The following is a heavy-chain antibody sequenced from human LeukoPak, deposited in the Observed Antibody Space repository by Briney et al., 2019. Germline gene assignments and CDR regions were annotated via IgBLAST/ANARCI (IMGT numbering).Heavy chain of an antibody. CDR1: GYTLTELS. J-gene: IGHJ4*02. V-gene: IGHV1-24*01. D-gene: IGHD3-10*01. CDR3: ATVTPSITMVRGGRYCFDY. CDR2: FDPEDGET. Sequence: GASVKVSCKVSGYTLTELSMHRVRQAPGKGLEWMGGFDPEDGETIYAQKFQGRVTMTEDTSTDTAYMELSSLRSEDTAVYYCATVTPSITMVRGGRYCFDYWGQGTLVTVSS.